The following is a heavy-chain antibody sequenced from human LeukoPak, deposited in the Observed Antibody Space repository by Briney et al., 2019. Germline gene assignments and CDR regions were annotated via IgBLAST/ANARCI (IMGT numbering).Heavy chain of an antibody. V-gene: IGHV4-34*01. D-gene: IGHD3-3*01. Sequence: SETLSLTCAVYGGSFSGYYWSWIRQPPGKGLEWIGEINHSGSTNYNPSLKSRVTISVDTSKKQFSLNLSSVTAADTAVYYCARSWGYDFWSGNLLDYWSQGTLVTVSS. CDR2: INHSGST. CDR1: GGSFSGYY. J-gene: IGHJ4*02. CDR3: ARSWGYDFWSGNLLDY.